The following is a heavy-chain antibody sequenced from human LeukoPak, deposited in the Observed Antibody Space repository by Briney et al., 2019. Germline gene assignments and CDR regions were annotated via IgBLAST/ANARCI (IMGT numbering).Heavy chain of an antibody. CDR2: IYSGGST. V-gene: IGHV3-66*01. CDR3: ARKRWLQGAFDY. J-gene: IGHJ4*02. D-gene: IGHD5-24*01. Sequence: GGSLRLSCAASGFTVSSNYISWVRQAPGKGLEWVSVIYSGGSTYYADSVKGRFTISRDNSKNTVYLQVNSLRAEDTAVYYCARKRWLQGAFDYWGQGTLVTVSS. CDR1: GFTVSSNY.